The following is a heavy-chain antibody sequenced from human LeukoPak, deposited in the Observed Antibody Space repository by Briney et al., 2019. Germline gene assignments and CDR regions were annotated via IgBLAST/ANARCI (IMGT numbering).Heavy chain of an antibody. CDR2: IYYSGST. Sequence: SETLSLTCAVSGDSISTSAYYWDWSRQPPGKGLEWIGSIYYSGSTYYNPSLKSRVTISVDTSKNQFSLKLSSVTAADTAVYYCARAEMATMAFDYWGQGTLVTVSS. J-gene: IGHJ4*02. D-gene: IGHD5-24*01. CDR3: ARAEMATMAFDY. CDR1: GDSISTSAYY. V-gene: IGHV4-39*01.